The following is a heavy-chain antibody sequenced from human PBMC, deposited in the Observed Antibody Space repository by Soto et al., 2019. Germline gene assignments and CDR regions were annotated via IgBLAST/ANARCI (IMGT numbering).Heavy chain of an antibody. CDR1: GYTFTTYD. Sequence: ASVKVSCKPSGYTFTTYDINWVRQATGQGFEWMGWMNPNSGNTGYAQRFQGRVTMTSNTYMSTAYMELNSLTSEDTAVYYCTRGPRNWGFDYWGQGTLVTVSS. J-gene: IGHJ4*02. V-gene: IGHV1-8*01. CDR2: MNPNSGNT. D-gene: IGHD7-27*01. CDR3: TRGPRNWGFDY.